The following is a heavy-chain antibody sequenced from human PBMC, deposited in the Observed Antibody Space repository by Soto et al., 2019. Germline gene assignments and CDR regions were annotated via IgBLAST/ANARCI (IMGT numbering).Heavy chain of an antibody. CDR3: ASGAVAPTSWYFDL. D-gene: IGHD3-3*01. CDR1: GFTFSSYG. CDR2: IWYDGSNK. Sequence: QVQLVESGGGVVQPGRSLRLSCAASGFTFSSYGMHWVRQAPGKGLEWVAVIWYDGSNKYYADSVKGRFTSSRDNSKNTLYLQVNSLRAEDTAVYYCASGAVAPTSWYFDLWGRGTLVTVS. V-gene: IGHV3-33*01. J-gene: IGHJ2*01.